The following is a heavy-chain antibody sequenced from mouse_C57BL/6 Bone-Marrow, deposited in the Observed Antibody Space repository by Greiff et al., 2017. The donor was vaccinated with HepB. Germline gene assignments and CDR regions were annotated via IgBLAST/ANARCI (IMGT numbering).Heavy chain of an antibody. J-gene: IGHJ4*01. CDR2: IRSKSNNYAT. D-gene: IGHD1-3*01. CDR3: VRHSGRDAMDY. V-gene: IGHV10-1*01. Sequence: EVKLMESGGGLVQPKGSLKLSCAASGFSFNTYAMNWVRQAPGKGLEWVARIRSKSNNYATYYADSVKDRFTISRDDSESMLYLQMNNLKTEDTAMYYCVRHSGRDAMDYWGQGTSVTVSS. CDR1: GFSFNTYA.